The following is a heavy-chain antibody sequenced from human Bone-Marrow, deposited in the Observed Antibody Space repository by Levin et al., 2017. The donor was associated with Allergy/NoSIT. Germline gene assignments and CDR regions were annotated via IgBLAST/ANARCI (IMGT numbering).Heavy chain of an antibody. CDR3: ARDHNCGGDCYSAHLDY. D-gene: IGHD2-21*02. V-gene: IGHV3-11*01. CDR1: GFTFSDYY. Sequence: GGSLRLSCAASGFTFSDYYMSWIRQAPGKGLEWVSYISSSGSTIYYADSVKGRFTISRDNAKNSLYLQMNSLRAEDTAVYYCARDHNCGGDCYSAHLDYWGQGTLVTVSS. CDR2: ISSSGSTI. J-gene: IGHJ4*02.